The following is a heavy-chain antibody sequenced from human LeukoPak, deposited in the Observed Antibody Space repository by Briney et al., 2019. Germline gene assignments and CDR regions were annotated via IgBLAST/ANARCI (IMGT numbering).Heavy chain of an antibody. CDR2: ISGNAVNT. Sequence: GGSLTLSCAAAGFTFSSCAMSRVRQVPGKGLEWVSGISGNAVNTYYADSVKGRFTISRDNSKNTLYLQMNSLRAEDTAVYYCATEKGDSPDYWGQGTLDTVSS. V-gene: IGHV3-23*01. CDR1: GFTFSSCA. D-gene: IGHD2-21*01. J-gene: IGHJ4*02. CDR3: ATEKGDSPDY.